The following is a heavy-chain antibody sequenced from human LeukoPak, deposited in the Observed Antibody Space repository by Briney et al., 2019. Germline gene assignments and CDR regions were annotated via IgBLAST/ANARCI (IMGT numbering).Heavy chain of an antibody. D-gene: IGHD2-2*01. J-gene: IGHJ4*02. CDR2: INPNSGGT. Sequence: ASVKVSCKASGYSFTDYSMHWVRQAPGQGLEWMGWINPNSGGTDYAQEFRGRVTMTRDTSISTAYMELSSLRAEDTAVYYCARGETSSYDYWGQGTLVTVSS. CDR3: ARGETSSYDY. V-gene: IGHV1-2*02. CDR1: GYSFTDYS.